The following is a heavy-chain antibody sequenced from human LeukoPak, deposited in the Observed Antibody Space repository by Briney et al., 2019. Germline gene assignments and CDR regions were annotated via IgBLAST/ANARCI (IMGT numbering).Heavy chain of an antibody. D-gene: IGHD2-2*03. V-gene: IGHV3-30*14. CDR1: GFTFSSYA. CDR2: ISYDGSNK. CDR3: ARASWISTADAVW. Sequence: PGRSLRLSCAASGFTFSSYAMHWVRQAPGKGLEWVAVISYDGSNKYYADSVKGRFTLSRDDSRNTVYLQLNNLRVEDTAIYYCARASWISTADAVWWGQGTQVTVSS. J-gene: IGHJ4*02.